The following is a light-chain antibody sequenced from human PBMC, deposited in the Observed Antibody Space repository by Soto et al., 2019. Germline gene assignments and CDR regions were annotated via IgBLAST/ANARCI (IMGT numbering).Light chain of an antibody. CDR2: VAS. CDR1: QSVSSE. CDR3: QQYGSSRSWT. J-gene: IGKJ1*01. Sequence: IVMTQSPATLSVSPGERATLSCRASQSVSSEFAWYQQQPGQAPRLLIYVASTRATGVPARFSGSASGTDFTLTISRLEPEDFAVYYCQQYGSSRSWTFGQGTKVDIK. V-gene: IGKV3-15*01.